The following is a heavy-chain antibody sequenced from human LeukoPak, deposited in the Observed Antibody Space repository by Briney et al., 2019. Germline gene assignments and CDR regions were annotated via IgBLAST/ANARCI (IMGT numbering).Heavy chain of an antibody. Sequence: PGGSLRLSCAAPGFTFSSYAMHWVRQAPGKGLEWVAVISYDGSNKYYADSVKGRFTISRDNSKNTLYLQMNSLRAEDTAVYYCARVGFSWWSPDYIAAAGTGPVLDYWGQGTLVTVSS. CDR2: ISYDGSNK. CDR1: GFTFSSYA. D-gene: IGHD6-13*01. CDR3: ARVGFSWWSPDYIAAAGTGPVLDY. J-gene: IGHJ4*02. V-gene: IGHV3-30-3*01.